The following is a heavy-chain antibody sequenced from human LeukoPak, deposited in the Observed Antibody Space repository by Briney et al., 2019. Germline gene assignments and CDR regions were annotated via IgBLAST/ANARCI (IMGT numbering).Heavy chain of an antibody. D-gene: IGHD2-21*02. Sequence: GGSLRLSCAASGFTFSSYAMSWVRQAPGKGLEWVSAISGSGGSTYYADSVKGRFTISRDNSKNTLYLQMNSLRAEDTAVYYCAKVGGGSYCGGDCYLNWGQGTLVTVSS. V-gene: IGHV3-23*01. CDR3: AKVGGGSYCGGDCYLN. CDR2: ISGSGGST. CDR1: GFTFSSYA. J-gene: IGHJ4*02.